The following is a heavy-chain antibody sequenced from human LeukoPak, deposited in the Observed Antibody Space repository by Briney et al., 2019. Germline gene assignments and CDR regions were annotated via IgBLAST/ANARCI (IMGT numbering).Heavy chain of an antibody. V-gene: IGHV4-59*08. CDR3: VRLRREKGGLDP. CDR2: ISYSGST. J-gene: IGHJ5*02. CDR1: GFSISSYY. D-gene: IGHD3-16*01. Sequence: SETLSLTCTVSGFSISSYYWSWVRQPPGKGLEWIGYISYSGSTNYNPSLKSRVTTSVDTSKNQFSLKLSSVTAAGTAVYYCVRLRREKGGLDPWGQGTLVTVSS.